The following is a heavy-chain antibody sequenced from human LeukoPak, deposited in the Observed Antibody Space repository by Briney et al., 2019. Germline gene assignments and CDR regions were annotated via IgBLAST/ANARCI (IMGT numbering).Heavy chain of an antibody. CDR1: GFTFSSYS. V-gene: IGHV3-21*01. CDR2: ISSSSSYI. Sequence: PGGSLRLPCAASGFTFSSYSMNWVRQAPGKGLEWVSSISSSSSYIYYADSVKGRFTISRDNAKNSLYLQMNSLRAEDTAVYYCARSEYYYDSSGYYSLLYFDYWGQGTLVTVSS. CDR3: ARSEYYYDSSGYYSLLYFDY. J-gene: IGHJ4*02. D-gene: IGHD3-22*01.